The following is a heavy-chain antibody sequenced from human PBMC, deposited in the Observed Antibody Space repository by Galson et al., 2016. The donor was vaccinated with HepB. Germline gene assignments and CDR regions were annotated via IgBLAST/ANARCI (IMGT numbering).Heavy chain of an antibody. CDR3: ARPGQLTYDNSWTAHYRGGLYTYFGMDD. V-gene: IGHV1-69*13. CDR2: IISMFGTA. J-gene: IGHJ6*02. Sequence: SVKVSCKASGVTFSSYAFSWVRQAPGQGLEWMGGIISMFGTANYAQKFQDRVTITADASTSTAYMELSSLRSEDTAVYYCARPGQLTYDNSWTAHYRGGLYTYFGMDDWGQGTTVTVSS. CDR1: GVTFSSYA. D-gene: IGHD3/OR15-3a*01.